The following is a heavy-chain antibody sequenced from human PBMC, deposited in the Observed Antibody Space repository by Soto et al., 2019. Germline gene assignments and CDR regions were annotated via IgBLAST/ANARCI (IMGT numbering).Heavy chain of an antibody. CDR1: GFTFSSYA. Sequence: QVQLVESGGGVVQPGRSLRLSCAASGFTFSSYAMHWVRRAPGKGLEWMAVMSYDGSNKYYADSVKGRFTISRDNSKNTLYLRMNSLRPEETALYYCARDGGAYWGQGTLVIVSS. CDR3: ARDGGAY. V-gene: IGHV3-30-3*01. J-gene: IGHJ4*02. D-gene: IGHD3-16*01. CDR2: MSYDGSNK.